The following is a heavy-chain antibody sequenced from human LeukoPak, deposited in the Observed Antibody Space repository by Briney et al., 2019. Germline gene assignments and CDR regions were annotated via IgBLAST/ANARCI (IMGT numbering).Heavy chain of an antibody. D-gene: IGHD3-10*01. CDR2: ISSSSSYI. J-gene: IGHJ6*03. V-gene: IGHV3-21*01. CDR3: ARDPGEAWLGELHNYYYYMDV. Sequence: GGSLRLSCAASGFTFSSYSMNWVRQAPGKGLEWVSSISSSSSYIYYADSVKGRFTISRDNAKNSLYLQMNSLRAEDTAVYYCARDPGEAWLGELHNYYYYMDVWGKGTTVTVSS. CDR1: GFTFSSYS.